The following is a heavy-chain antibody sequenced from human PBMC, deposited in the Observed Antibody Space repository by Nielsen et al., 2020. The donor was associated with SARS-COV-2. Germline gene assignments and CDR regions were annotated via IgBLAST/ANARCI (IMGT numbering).Heavy chain of an antibody. D-gene: IGHD4-17*01. J-gene: IGHJ4*02. CDR1: GFTFDDYA. CDR3: AKLDDYGDYFYY. Sequence: GGSLRLSCAASGFTFDDYAMHWVRQAPGKGLEWVSGISWNSGSIGYADSVKGRFTISRDNAKNSLYLQMNSLRAGDTALYYCAKLDDYGDYFYYWGQGTLVTVSS. CDR2: ISWNSGSI. V-gene: IGHV3-9*01.